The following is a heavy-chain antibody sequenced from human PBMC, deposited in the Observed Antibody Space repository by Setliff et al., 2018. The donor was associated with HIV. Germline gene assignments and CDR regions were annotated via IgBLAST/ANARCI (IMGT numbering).Heavy chain of an antibody. CDR3: ATFYDSGSFTSFDH. V-gene: IGHV1-24*01. CDR2: SVPEDGEK. Sequence: GASVKVSCKVSGYTLTELSMHWVRQAPGKGLEWMGGSVPEDGEKIYAKNFQGRVTMTEETSTGTAHMELSSLTSDDTAVYYCATFYDSGSFTSFDHWGQGTRVTVSS. J-gene: IGHJ4*02. D-gene: IGHD3-10*01. CDR1: GYTLTELS.